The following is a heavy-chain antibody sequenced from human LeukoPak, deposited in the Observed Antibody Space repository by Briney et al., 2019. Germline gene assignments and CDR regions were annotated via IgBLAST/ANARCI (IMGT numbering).Heavy chain of an antibody. CDR3: ARWFHEGRWFDP. V-gene: IGHV6-1*01. J-gene: IGHJ5*02. CDR2: TYYRSTWYN. Sequence: SQTLSLTCAISGDCASSNSAAWNWIRQSRSRGLEWLGRTYYRSTWYNDYAVSVKSRITINPDTSRNQFSLQLNSVTPEDTAVYYCARWFHEGRWFDPWGQGTLVTVSS. D-gene: IGHD3-10*01. CDR1: GDCASSNSAA.